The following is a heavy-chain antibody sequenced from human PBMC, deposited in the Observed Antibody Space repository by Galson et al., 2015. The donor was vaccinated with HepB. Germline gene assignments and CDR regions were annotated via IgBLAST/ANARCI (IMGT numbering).Heavy chain of an antibody. Sequence: SVKVSCKVSGYTLTELSMHWVRQAPGKGLEWMGGFDPEDGETIYAQKFQGRVTMTRNTSISTAYMELSSLRSEDTAVYYCARGYERWLQFHPAPFDYWGQGTLVTVSS. D-gene: IGHD5-24*01. CDR1: GYTLTELS. CDR2: FDPEDGET. CDR3: ARGYERWLQFHPAPFDY. V-gene: IGHV1-24*01. J-gene: IGHJ4*02.